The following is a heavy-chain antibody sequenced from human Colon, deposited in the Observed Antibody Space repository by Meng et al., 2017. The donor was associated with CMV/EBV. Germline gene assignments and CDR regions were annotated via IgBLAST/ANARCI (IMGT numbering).Heavy chain of an antibody. CDR1: GFAFSNHA. CDR3: IRYSDVDNYFFGLDV. V-gene: IGHV3-23*03. Sequence: GESLKISCTGSGFAFSNHAMSWVRQAPGKGLEWVSVVYTGLSTTYSADTVKGRFTISRDNAKNSLSLQINSLRVEDTAVYYCIRYSDVDNYFFGLDVWGQGTTVTVSS. CDR2: VYTGLSTT. J-gene: IGHJ6*02. D-gene: IGHD4-17*01.